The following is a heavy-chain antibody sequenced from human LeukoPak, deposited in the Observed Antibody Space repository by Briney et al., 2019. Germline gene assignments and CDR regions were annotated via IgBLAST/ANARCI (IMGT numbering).Heavy chain of an antibody. CDR1: GYTFTSYG. CDR3: ARGRLQNEDY. D-gene: IGHD5-24*01. J-gene: IGHJ4*02. V-gene: IGHV1-18*01. CDR2: ISAYNGNT. Sequence: WASVKVSCKASGYTFTSYGISWVRQAPGQGLEWMGWISAYNGNTNYAQKFQGRVTMTRDTSISTAYMELSRLRSDDTAVYYCARGRLQNEDYWGPGTLVTVSS.